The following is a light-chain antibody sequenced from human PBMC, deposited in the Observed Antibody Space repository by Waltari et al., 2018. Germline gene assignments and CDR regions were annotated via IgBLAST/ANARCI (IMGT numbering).Light chain of an antibody. CDR2: DVN. CDR3: CSYAGSSVSV. V-gene: IGLV2-23*02. J-gene: IGLJ3*02. Sequence: QSALTPTATVSGSPGQSITISCTRSSSDVGDYHLVSWYQQHPGEAPKLIIYDVNKRPLGVSNRFSGSKSGNTASLTISGLQAADETDYYCCSYAGSSVSVFGGGTKVTVL. CDR1: SSDVGDYHL.